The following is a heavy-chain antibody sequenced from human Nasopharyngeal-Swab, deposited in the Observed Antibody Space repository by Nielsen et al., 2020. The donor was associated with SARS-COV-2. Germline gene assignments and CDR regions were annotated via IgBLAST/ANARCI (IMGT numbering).Heavy chain of an antibody. D-gene: IGHD3-22*01. V-gene: IGHV3-21*01. CDR3: ARCLYDSSGYDEILFDY. J-gene: IGHJ4*02. Sequence: GESLQISCAASGFTFSSYSMNWVRQAPGKGLEWVSSISSSSSYIYYADSVKGRFTISRDNTKNSLYLQMNSLRAEDTAVYYCARCLYDSSGYDEILFDYWGQGTLVTVSS. CDR1: GFTFSSYS. CDR2: ISSSSSYI.